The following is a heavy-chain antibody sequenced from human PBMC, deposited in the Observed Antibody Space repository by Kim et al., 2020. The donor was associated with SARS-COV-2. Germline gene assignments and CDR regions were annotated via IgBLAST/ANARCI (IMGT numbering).Heavy chain of an antibody. D-gene: IGHD1-26*01. CDR3: ATENRYSGTLGLDV. Sequence: SETLSLTCNVSGVSITSPGYYWHWIRQRPGKGLEWLAYIYYTGGDYYNLSLKSRAVISLDSSQNLLSLRLSSVTAADTAVYYCATENRYSGTLGLDVWG. V-gene: IGHV4-31*03. CDR2: IYYTGGD. J-gene: IGHJ6*02. CDR1: GVSITSPGYY.